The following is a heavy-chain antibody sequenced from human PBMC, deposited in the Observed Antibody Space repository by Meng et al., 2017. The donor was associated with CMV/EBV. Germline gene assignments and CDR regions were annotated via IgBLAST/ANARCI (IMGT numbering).Heavy chain of an antibody. D-gene: IGHD6-13*01. Sequence: VQLQQWGAGLLKPSETLSLPCAGYGGSFSGYYWSWIRQPPGKGLEWIGEINHSGSTNYNPSLKSRVTISVDTSKNQFSLKLSSVTAADTAVYYCARGGIAAAGPFDYWGQGTLVTVSS. J-gene: IGHJ4*02. V-gene: IGHV4-34*01. CDR2: INHSGST. CDR1: GGSFSGYY. CDR3: ARGGIAAAGPFDY.